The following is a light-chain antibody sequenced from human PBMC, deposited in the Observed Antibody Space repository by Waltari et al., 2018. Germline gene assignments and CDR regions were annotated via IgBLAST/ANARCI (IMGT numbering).Light chain of an antibody. J-gene: IGKJ1*01. Sequence: DIQMTQSPSSLSASVGDRVTITCRASQSISSYLNWYQQKPGKAPKLLIYAASSLQSGVPSRFSGSGSGTDFTLTISSLQAEDVAVYYCHQYYTSWTFGQGTKVEIK. CDR3: HQYYTSWT. CDR1: QSISSY. V-gene: IGKV1-39*01. CDR2: AAS.